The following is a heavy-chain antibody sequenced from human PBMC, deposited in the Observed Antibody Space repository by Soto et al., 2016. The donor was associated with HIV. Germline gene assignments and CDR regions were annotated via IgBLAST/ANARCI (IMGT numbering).Heavy chain of an antibody. D-gene: IGHD6-13*01. V-gene: IGHV4-59*01. CDR1: GGSISSYY. CDR2: IYFSGGA. Sequence: QLQESGPGLVKPSETLSLTCTVAGGSISSYYWSWIRQPPGKGLEWIGHIYFSGGANYNPPQGSSHHIRRHVQEPVSLRLRSVTAADTAVYYCARAVGQANIVEAGNHYWGQGDPGHRLL. CDR3: ARAVGQANIVEAGNHY. J-gene: IGHJ4*02.